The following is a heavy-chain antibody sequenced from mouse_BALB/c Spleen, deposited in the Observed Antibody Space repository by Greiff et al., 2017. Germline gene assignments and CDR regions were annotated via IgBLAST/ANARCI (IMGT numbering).Heavy chain of an antibody. CDR2: ISSGGGST. Sequence: DVKLVESGGGLVQPGGSLKLSCAASGFAFRSYDMSWVRQTPEKRLEWVAYISSGGGSTYYPDTLKGRFTISRDKANNTLYLQMSSLKSEDTAMYYCARHGDSFAYWGQGTLVTVSA. J-gene: IGHJ3*01. CDR3: ARHGDSFAY. V-gene: IGHV5-12-1*01. CDR1: GFAFRSYD.